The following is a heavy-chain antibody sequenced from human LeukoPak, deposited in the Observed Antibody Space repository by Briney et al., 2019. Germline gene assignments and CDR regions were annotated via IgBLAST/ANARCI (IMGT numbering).Heavy chain of an antibody. CDR1: GFTFSSYG. CDR3: ARDLTDYGDYDDALDY. Sequence: GGSLRLSCAASGFTFSSYGMHWVRQAPVKGLEWVAVIWYDGSNKYYADSVKGRFTISRDNSKNTLYLQMNSLRAEDTAVYYCARDLTDYGDYDDALDYWGQGTLVTVSS. J-gene: IGHJ4*02. V-gene: IGHV3-33*01. D-gene: IGHD4-17*01. CDR2: IWYDGSNK.